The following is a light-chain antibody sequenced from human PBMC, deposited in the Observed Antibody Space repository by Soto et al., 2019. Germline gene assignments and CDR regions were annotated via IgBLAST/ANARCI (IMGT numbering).Light chain of an antibody. CDR1: SSDVGGYNY. V-gene: IGLV2-14*01. CDR2: EVS. J-gene: IGLJ1*01. Sequence: QSVLTQPASVSGSPGQPITIPCTGTSSDVGGYNYVSWYQHHPGKVPKLLISEVSKGPSGVSSRFSGSKSGNTASLTISGLQADDEADYFCSSYTTSATYVFGTGTKVTVL. CDR3: SSYTTSATYV.